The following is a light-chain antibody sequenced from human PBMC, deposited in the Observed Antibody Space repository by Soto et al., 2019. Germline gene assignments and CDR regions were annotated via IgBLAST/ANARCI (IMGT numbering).Light chain of an antibody. CDR3: QHYHNLPFT. V-gene: IGKV1-33*01. CDR2: DAA. Sequence: DIQMTQSPSSLSASVGDRVTITCQASQDISNYLSWYQQKPGKAPKLLIYDAANFQTGVPSRFSGGGSGTHFALTISSLQPEDIATYYCQHYHNLPFTFGPGTKVDVK. CDR1: QDISNY. J-gene: IGKJ3*01.